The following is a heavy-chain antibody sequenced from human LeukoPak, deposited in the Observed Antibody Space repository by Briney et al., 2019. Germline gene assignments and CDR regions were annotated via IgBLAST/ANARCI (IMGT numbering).Heavy chain of an antibody. Sequence: PGGSLRLSCAAYGFTFSSYSMNWVRQAPGKGLEWVSSISSSSSYIYYADSVKGRFTISRDNAKNSLYLQMNSLRAEDTAVYYCAREAMKAPMGGAVDYWGQGTLVTVSS. CDR2: ISSSSSYI. CDR3: AREAMKAPMGGAVDY. D-gene: IGHD3-16*01. J-gene: IGHJ4*02. V-gene: IGHV3-21*01. CDR1: GFTFSSYS.